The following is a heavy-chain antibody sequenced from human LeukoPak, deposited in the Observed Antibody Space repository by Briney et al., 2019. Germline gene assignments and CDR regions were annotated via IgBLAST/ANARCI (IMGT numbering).Heavy chain of an antibody. CDR3: ARAYYYGSGRDFDY. CDR2: ISSSSSTI. V-gene: IGHV3-48*04. D-gene: IGHD3-10*01. J-gene: IGHJ4*02. Sequence: GGSLRLSCEVSGFTFSSYSINWVRQAPGKGLEWVSYISSSSSTIYYADSVKGRFTISRDNARNSLYLQMNSLRAEDTAVYYCARAYYYGSGRDFDYWGQGTLVTVSS. CDR1: GFTFSSYS.